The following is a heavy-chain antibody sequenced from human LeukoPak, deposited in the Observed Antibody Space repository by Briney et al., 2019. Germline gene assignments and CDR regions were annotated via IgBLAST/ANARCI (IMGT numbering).Heavy chain of an antibody. CDR2: IYPGDSDN. D-gene: IGHD6-13*01. CDR3: ARQTGYSSSWYLNWFDP. CDR1: GYSFTSYL. J-gene: IGHJ5*02. V-gene: IGHV5-51*01. Sequence: GESLKISCKGSGYSFTSYLIGLVRQMPGKGLEWMGIIYPGDSDNRYSPSLQGQVPISADKSISNAYLQWSSLKASDTAMYYCARQTGYSSSWYLNWFDPWGKGTLVTVSS.